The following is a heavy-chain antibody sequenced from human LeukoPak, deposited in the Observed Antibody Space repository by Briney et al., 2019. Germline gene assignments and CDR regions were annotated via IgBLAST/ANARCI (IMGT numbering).Heavy chain of an antibody. V-gene: IGHV4-34*01. D-gene: IGHD2-2*02. CDR2: INHSGST. CDR1: GGSFSGYY. CDR3: ARGIVVVPAAILRVNYYYGMDV. Sequence: KPSETLSLTCAVYGGSFSGYYWSWIRQPPGKGLEWIGEINHSGSTNYNPSLKSRVTISVDTSENQFSLKLSSVTAADTAVYYCARGIVVVPAAILRVNYYYGMDVWGQGTTVTVSS. J-gene: IGHJ6*02.